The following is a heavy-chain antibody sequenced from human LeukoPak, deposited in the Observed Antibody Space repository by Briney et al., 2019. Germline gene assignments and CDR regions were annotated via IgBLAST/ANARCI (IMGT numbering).Heavy chain of an antibody. D-gene: IGHD6-13*01. CDR3: TRHRFSSLYLNAFDI. CDR1: GFTFGDYA. J-gene: IGHJ3*02. V-gene: IGHV3-49*04. Sequence: PGRSLRLSCTASGFTFGDYAMSWVRQAPGRGLEWVGFIRSKASGGTTEYGASVRGRCTISRDDSKIIDYLQMNSVKTEDTAVYYCTRHRFSSLYLNAFDIWGQGTMVTVSS. CDR2: IRSKASGGTT.